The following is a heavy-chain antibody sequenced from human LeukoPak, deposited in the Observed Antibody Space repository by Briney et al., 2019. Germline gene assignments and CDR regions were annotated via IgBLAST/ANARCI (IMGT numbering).Heavy chain of an antibody. CDR2: INQDGSEI. Sequence: PGGSLRLSCAASGFSFSTFWMSWARQFPGKGLEWEANINQDGSEIYYVDSVKGRFTISRDNAKSSLFLQISSLRAEDSAIYFCARQGILVPAATNWFDPWGQGTLVTVSS. V-gene: IGHV3-7*01. J-gene: IGHJ5*02. CDR1: GFSFSTFW. D-gene: IGHD2-2*01. CDR3: ARQGILVPAATNWFDP.